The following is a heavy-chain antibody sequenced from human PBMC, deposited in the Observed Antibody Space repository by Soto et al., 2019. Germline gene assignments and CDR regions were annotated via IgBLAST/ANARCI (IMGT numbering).Heavy chain of an antibody. J-gene: IGHJ6*02. D-gene: IGHD4-17*01. Sequence: GESRKISCKGSGYSFTSYWIGWVRQMPGKGLEWMGIIYPGDSDTRYSPSFQGQVTISADKSISTAYLQWSSLKASDTAMYYCARRTASRDYYYYYGMDVWGQGTTVTVSS. CDR2: IYPGDSDT. CDR3: ARRTASRDYYYYYGMDV. CDR1: GYSFTSYW. V-gene: IGHV5-51*01.